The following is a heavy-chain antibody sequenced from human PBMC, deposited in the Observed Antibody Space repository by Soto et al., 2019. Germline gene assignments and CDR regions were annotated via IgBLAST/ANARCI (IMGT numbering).Heavy chain of an antibody. Sequence: ESGGGLVQPGGSLRLSCAASGFTFSSYSMNWVRQAPGKGLEWVSYISSSSSTIYYADSVKGRFTISRDNAKNSLYMQMNSLRAEDTAVYYCARSPGYYYYMDVWGKGTTVTVSS. CDR2: ISSSSSTI. CDR3: ARSPGYYYYMDV. J-gene: IGHJ6*03. V-gene: IGHV3-48*01. CDR1: GFTFSSYS.